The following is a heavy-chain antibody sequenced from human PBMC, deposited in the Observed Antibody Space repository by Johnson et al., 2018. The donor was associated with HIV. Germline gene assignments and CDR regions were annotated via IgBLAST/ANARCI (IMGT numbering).Heavy chain of an antibody. CDR1: GFTFSSYA. V-gene: IGHV3-30-3*01. CDR2: ISYDGSSK. Sequence: QVQLVESGGGVVQPGRSLRLSCAASGFTFSSYAMHWVRQAPGKGLEWVAVISYDGSSKYYADSVKGRFTLSGDNSKNTLYLQMHGLRPEDTAVYFCAREHWNYGDVFDIWG. J-gene: IGHJ3*02. D-gene: IGHD1-7*01. CDR3: AREHWNYGDVFDI.